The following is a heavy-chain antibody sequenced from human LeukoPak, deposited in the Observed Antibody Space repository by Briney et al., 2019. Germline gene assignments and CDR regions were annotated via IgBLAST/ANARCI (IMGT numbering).Heavy chain of an antibody. V-gene: IGHV3-21*01. D-gene: IGHD4-23*01. Sequence: GGSLRLSCAASGVTFSSYSMNWVREGPGKGLEWVSSISSSSSYIYYADSVKGRFTISRDNAKNSLYLQMNSLRAEDTAVYYCARVEGVNGGFDYWGQGTLVTVSS. CDR3: ARVEGVNGGFDY. CDR1: GVTFSSYS. J-gene: IGHJ4*02. CDR2: ISSSSSYI.